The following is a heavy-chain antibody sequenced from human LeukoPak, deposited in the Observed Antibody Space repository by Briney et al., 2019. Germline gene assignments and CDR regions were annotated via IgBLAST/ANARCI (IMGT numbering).Heavy chain of an antibody. J-gene: IGHJ3*02. CDR3: ARSRSPGSDAFDI. CDR2: IYHSGST. V-gene: IGHV4-30-2*01. Sequence: SETLSLTCAVSGGSISSGGYSWSWIRQPPGKGLEWIGYIYHSGSTYYNPSLKSRVTISVDRSKNQFSLKLSSLTAADTAVYYCARSRSPGSDAFDIWGQGTMVTVSS. D-gene: IGHD2-2*01. CDR1: GGSISSGGYS.